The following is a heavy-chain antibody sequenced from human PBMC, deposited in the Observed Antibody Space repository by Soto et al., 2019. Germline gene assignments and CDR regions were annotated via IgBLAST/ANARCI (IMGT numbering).Heavy chain of an antibody. V-gene: IGHV4-34*01. J-gene: IGHJ6*02. CDR1: GESFSGYY. Sequence: LSETLSLTCAVYGESFSGYYWSWIRQPPGKGLEWIGEINHSGSTNYNPSLKSRVTISVDTSKNQFSLKLSSVTAADTAVYYCASSSIAAAGIYYYYYGMDVWGQGTTVTVSS. CDR2: INHSGST. D-gene: IGHD6-13*01. CDR3: ASSSIAAAGIYYYYYGMDV.